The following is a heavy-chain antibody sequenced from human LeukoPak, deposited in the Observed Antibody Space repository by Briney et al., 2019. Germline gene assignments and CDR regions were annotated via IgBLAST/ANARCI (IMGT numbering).Heavy chain of an antibody. J-gene: IGHJ5*02. Sequence: SQTLSLTCTVSGGSISSGSYYWSWIRQPAGKGLEWIGRIYTSGSTNYNPSLKSRVTISVDTFKNQFSLKLSSVTAADTAVYYCARDLIRGAYSYGPLNWFDPWGQGTLVTVSS. V-gene: IGHV4-61*02. CDR3: ARDLIRGAYSYGPLNWFDP. D-gene: IGHD5-18*01. CDR2: IYTSGST. CDR1: GGSISSGSYY.